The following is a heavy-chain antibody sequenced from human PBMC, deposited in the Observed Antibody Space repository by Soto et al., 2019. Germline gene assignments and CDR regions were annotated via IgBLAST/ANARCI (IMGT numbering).Heavy chain of an antibody. D-gene: IGHD6-19*01. CDR2: IYYSGNT. J-gene: IGHJ4*02. Sequence: NPSETLSLTCTVSGGSISSGGYYWSWIRQHPGKGLEWIGYIYYSGNTYYNPSLKSRVTISLDTAKNQFSLNLSSVTAADTAVYYCARDPGVAGLVIWGQGTLVTVSS. V-gene: IGHV4-31*03. CDR3: ARDPGVAGLVI. CDR1: GGSISSGGYY.